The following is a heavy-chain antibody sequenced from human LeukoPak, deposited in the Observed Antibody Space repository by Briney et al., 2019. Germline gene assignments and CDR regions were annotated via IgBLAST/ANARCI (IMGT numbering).Heavy chain of an antibody. D-gene: IGHD6-19*01. Sequence: GGSLRLSCAASGFTFTSYGMSWVRQAPGKGLEWVSAISASGGNTYYADSVKGRFTISRDNSKNTLYLQMNSLRAEDTAVYYCARFILGSGWSCWFDPWGQGTLVTVSS. CDR1: GFTFTSYG. J-gene: IGHJ5*02. CDR2: ISASGGNT. V-gene: IGHV3-23*01. CDR3: ARFILGSGWSCWFDP.